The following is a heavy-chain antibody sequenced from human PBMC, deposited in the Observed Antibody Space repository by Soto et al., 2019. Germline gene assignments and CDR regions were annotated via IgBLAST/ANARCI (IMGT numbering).Heavy chain of an antibody. CDR1: GDSINSFY. Sequence: SSETLSLTCTVSGDSINSFYWTWIRQPAGKRLEWIGRIHSSGTTKYNPSLKSRVTMSVDTSKNQFSLKLTSVTAADTAVYYCARDSIIGTSYSDYWGQGILVTVSS. J-gene: IGHJ4*02. V-gene: IGHV4-4*07. D-gene: IGHD1-7*01. CDR3: ARDSIIGTSYSDY. CDR2: IHSSGTT.